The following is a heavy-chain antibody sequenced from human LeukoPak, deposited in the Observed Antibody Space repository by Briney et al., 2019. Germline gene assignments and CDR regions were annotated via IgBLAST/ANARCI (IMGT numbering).Heavy chain of an antibody. Sequence: PSETLSLTCAVYGGSFSGYYWSWIRQPPGKGLEWIGEINHSGSTNYNPSLKSRVTISVDTSKNQFSLKLSSVTAADTAVYYCARRMRYYYYYMDVWGKGTTVTVSS. CDR3: ARRMRYYYYYMDV. D-gene: IGHD2-15*01. V-gene: IGHV4-34*01. J-gene: IGHJ6*03. CDR2: INHSGST. CDR1: GGSFSGYY.